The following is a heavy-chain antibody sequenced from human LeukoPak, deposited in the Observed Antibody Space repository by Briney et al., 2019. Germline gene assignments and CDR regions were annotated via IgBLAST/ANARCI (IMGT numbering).Heavy chain of an antibody. CDR3: ARSGRDDDAFDI. J-gene: IGHJ3*02. CDR1: GGTFSSYA. Sequence: SVKVSCKASGGTFSSYAISWVRQAPGQGLEWMGGIIPIFGTANYAQKFQGRVTITTDESTSTAYMELSSLRSEDTAVYYCARSGRDDDAFDIWGQGTMVTVSS. D-gene: IGHD1-26*01. CDR2: IIPIFGTA. V-gene: IGHV1-69*05.